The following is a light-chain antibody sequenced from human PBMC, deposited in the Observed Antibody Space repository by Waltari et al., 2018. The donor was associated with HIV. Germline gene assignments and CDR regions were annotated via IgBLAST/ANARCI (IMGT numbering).Light chain of an antibody. CDR1: SSDGASYNL. Sequence: QSALTQPASVSGSPGQSITISCTGTSSDGASYNLVSWYQHHPGKAPKVMIYAVTKRPSGVSDRFSGSKSGNTASLTISGLQAEDEADYYCCSYAGTSTYVFGTGTKVTVL. J-gene: IGLJ1*01. CDR3: CSYAGTSTYV. CDR2: AVT. V-gene: IGLV2-23*02.